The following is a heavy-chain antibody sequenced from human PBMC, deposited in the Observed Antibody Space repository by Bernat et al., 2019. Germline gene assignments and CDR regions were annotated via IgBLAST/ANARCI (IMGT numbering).Heavy chain of an antibody. D-gene: IGHD1-1*01. CDR3: ARENQEPFFKMERGVFDT. J-gene: IGHJ3*02. Sequence: QVQLVESGGGVVQPGRSLRLSCAASGFTFSSYGMHWVRQAPGKGLEWVAVIWYDGSNKYYADSVKGRFTISRDNSKNTLYLQMNSLRAEDTAGYTCARENQEPFFKMERGVFDTWGKGKMVPVSS. V-gene: IGHV3-33*01. CDR2: IWYDGSNK. CDR1: GFTFSSYG.